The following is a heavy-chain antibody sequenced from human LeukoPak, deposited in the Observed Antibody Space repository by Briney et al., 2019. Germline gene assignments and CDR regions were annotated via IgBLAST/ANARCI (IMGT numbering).Heavy chain of an antibody. CDR2: ISGSGGST. Sequence: GGSLRLSCAASGFTFSSYAMSWVRQAPGKGLEWVSAISGSGGSTYYADSVKGRFTISRDNSKNTLYLQMNSLRAEDTAVYYCARANSPGVGDSSSWPPPDYYYGMDVWGQGTTVTVSS. J-gene: IGHJ6*02. D-gene: IGHD6-13*01. CDR1: GFTFSSYA. V-gene: IGHV3-23*01. CDR3: ARANSPGVGDSSSWPPPDYYYGMDV.